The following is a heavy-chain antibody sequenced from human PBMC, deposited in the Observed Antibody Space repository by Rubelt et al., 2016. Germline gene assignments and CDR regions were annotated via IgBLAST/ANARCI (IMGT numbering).Heavy chain of an antibody. CDR1: GYTFTSYG. V-gene: IGHV1-18*01. J-gene: IGHJ5*02. CDR2: ISAYNGNT. D-gene: IGHD6-13*01. Sequence: QVQLVQSGAEVKKPGASVKVSCKASGYTFTSYGISWVRQAPGQGLEWKGWISAYNGNTNYAQKLQGRVTMTTDTSTSTAYMERRSLRSDDTAVYYCASMYSSSWYRGWFDPWGQGTLVTVSS. CDR3: ASMYSSSWYRGWFDP.